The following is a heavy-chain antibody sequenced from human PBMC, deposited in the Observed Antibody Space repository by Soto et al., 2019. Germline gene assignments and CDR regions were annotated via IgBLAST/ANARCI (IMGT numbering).Heavy chain of an antibody. CDR1: GGYFSGYY. CDR2: INHSGST. Sequence: SETLSLTCAVYGGYFSGYYWTWIRQPPGTGLEWIADINHSGSTNYNPSLKSRVSISLDTSKNQFSLKLSSVTAADTAVYYCARTYDGSGPNSGGYGFDIWGQGTMVTVSS. V-gene: IGHV4-34*01. J-gene: IGHJ3*02. CDR3: ARTYDGSGPNSGGYGFDI. D-gene: IGHD3-22*01.